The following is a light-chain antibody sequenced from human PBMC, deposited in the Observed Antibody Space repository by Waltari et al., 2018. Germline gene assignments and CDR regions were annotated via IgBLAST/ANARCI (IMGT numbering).Light chain of an antibody. CDR1: QGISNS. CDR3: QQLDTYPPWT. J-gene: IGKJ1*01. V-gene: IGKV1-9*01. Sequence: DIQLTQAPSFLSASVGDSVTVTCRASQGISNSLAWYQQKPGRAPKLLIYAASTLQSGVPSRFSGSGSGTAFALTISSLQPEDFATYYCQQLDTYPPWTFGQGTTVELK. CDR2: AAS.